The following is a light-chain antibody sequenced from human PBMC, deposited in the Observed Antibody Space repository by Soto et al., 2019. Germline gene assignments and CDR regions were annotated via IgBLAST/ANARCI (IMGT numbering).Light chain of an antibody. Sequence: QTVVTQEPSFSVSPGGTVTLTCGLSSGSVSINYYPSWYQQTPGQAPRTLIYSTNSRSSGVPDRFSGSILGNKAALTITGAQADDECDYYCVLCMGSGIWVFGGGTKLTVL. CDR1: SGSVSINYY. J-gene: IGLJ3*02. V-gene: IGLV8-61*01. CDR2: STN. CDR3: VLCMGSGIWV.